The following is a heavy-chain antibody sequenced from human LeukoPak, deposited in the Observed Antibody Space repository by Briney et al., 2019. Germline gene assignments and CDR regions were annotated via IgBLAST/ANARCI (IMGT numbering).Heavy chain of an antibody. Sequence: GGSLRLSCAASGFTFSSYAMHWVRQAPGKGLEWVAVISYDGSNKYYADSVKGRFTISRDNSKNTLYLQMNSLRAEDTAVYYCARGSTYSSGWYTGFDYWGQGTLVTASS. D-gene: IGHD6-19*01. CDR3: ARGSTYSSGWYTGFDY. J-gene: IGHJ4*02. CDR2: ISYDGSNK. CDR1: GFTFSSYA. V-gene: IGHV3-30*04.